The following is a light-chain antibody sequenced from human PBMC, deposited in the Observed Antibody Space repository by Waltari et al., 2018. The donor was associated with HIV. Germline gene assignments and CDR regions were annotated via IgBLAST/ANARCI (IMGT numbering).Light chain of an antibody. V-gene: IGKV2-28*01. J-gene: IGKJ4*01. CDR3: RQGLKNRRT. CDR2: LGS. CDR1: QSLLHSNGYNS. Sequence: DIVMTQSPLSLPVTPGEPASISCTSSQSLLHSNGYNSLDWFLQKPGQSPQLLIYLGSNRASGVPDRFSGSGSGTDFVLKISRVEAEDVGVYYCRQGLKNRRTFGGGTKVELK.